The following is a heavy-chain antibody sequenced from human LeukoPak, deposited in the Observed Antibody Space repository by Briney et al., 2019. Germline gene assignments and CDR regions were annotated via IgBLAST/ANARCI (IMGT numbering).Heavy chain of an antibody. D-gene: IGHD6-19*01. CDR1: GFTFSSYA. CDR2: ISYDGSNK. CDR3: AKADSSGWRPDY. Sequence: PGGSLRLSCAASGFTFSSYAMHWVRQAPGKGLEWVAVISYDGSNKYYADSVKGRFTISRDNSKNTLYLQMNSLRAEDTAVYYCAKADSSGWRPDYWGQGTLVTVSS. V-gene: IGHV3-30-3*01. J-gene: IGHJ4*02.